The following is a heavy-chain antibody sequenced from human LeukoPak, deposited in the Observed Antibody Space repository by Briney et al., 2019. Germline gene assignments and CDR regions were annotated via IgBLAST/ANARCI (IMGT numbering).Heavy chain of an antibody. CDR2: ISYDGSNK. J-gene: IGHJ6*02. Sequence: GGSLRLSCAGSGFTFSNYGMHWVRQAPGKGLEWVAVISYDGSNKYYADSVKGRFTISRDNSKNTLYLQMNSLRAEDTAVYYCAKDVLPDCSSTSCYAVDYYYGMDVWGQGTTVTVSS. CDR1: GFTFSNYG. D-gene: IGHD2-2*01. CDR3: AKDVLPDCSSTSCYAVDYYYGMDV. V-gene: IGHV3-30*18.